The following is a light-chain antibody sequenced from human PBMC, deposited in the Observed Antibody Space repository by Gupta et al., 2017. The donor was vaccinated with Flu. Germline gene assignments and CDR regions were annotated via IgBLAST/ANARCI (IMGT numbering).Light chain of an antibody. J-gene: IGLJ3*02. V-gene: IGLV8-61*01. CDR1: SGSVSTSNY. Sequence: QTVVTQEPSFSVSPGGTVTLTCGLSSGSVSTSNYPSWYQQTPGQAPRTLIYSTNIRSSGVPDRFSGSNLGNKAALTITGAQADDESDFYCLLYMGSALNWVFGGGTKLTVL. CDR3: LLYMGSALNWV. CDR2: STN.